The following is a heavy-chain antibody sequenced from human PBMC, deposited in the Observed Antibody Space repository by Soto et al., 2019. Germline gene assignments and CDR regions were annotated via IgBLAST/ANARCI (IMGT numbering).Heavy chain of an antibody. V-gene: IGHV1-69*01. D-gene: IGHD1-26*01. CDR3: ATVGYYCVSRALAY. CDR1: GDSFSSYA. CDR2: IIPIFGTA. Sequence: QVQLVQSVAEVKKPGSSVKVSCKASGDSFSSYAISWVRQAPGHGLEWMGRIIPIFGTANYAKRVDGIVTKTADESTSTAAMELSSMSPEDTAVYYAATVGYYCVSRALAYCGQCAVVTVSS. J-gene: IGHJ1*01.